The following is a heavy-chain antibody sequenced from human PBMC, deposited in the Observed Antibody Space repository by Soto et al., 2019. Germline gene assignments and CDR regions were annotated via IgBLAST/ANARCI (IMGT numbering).Heavy chain of an antibody. D-gene: IGHD4-17*01. Sequence: PGGSLRLSCAASGLTFSSYSMNWVRQAPGKGLEWVSSISSSSSYIYYADSVKGRFTISRDNAKNSLYLQMNSLRAEDTAVYYCARDGPSTVTTLVYYYGMDVWGQGTTVTVSS. CDR1: GLTFSSYS. CDR3: ARDGPSTVTTLVYYYGMDV. J-gene: IGHJ6*02. CDR2: ISSSSSYI. V-gene: IGHV3-21*01.